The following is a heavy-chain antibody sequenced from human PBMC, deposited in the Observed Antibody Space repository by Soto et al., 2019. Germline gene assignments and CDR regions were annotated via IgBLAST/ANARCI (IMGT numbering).Heavy chain of an antibody. D-gene: IGHD3-3*01. V-gene: IGHV3-30*18. Sequence: GSLRLSCAASGFTFSSYGMHWVRQAPGKGLEWVAVISYDGSNKYYADSVKGRFTISRDNSKNTLYLQVNSLRAEDTAVYYCAKDLREITIFGVVTNFDYWGPGTLVTVFS. CDR1: GFTFSSYG. CDR3: AKDLREITIFGVVTNFDY. J-gene: IGHJ4*02. CDR2: ISYDGSNK.